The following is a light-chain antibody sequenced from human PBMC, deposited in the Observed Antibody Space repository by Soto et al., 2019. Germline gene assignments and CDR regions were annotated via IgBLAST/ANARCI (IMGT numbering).Light chain of an antibody. V-gene: IGLV2-11*01. CDR3: CSCASSYTYV. CDR2: DVS. J-gene: IGLJ1*01. Sequence: QSALTQPRSVSGSPGQSVTISCTGTSSDVGAYNYVSWYQQHPGNAPKLMIYDVSKRPSGVPDRFSGSKSGNTASLTISGLQAEDEADYYCCSCASSYTYVFGTGTKVTVL. CDR1: SSDVGAYNY.